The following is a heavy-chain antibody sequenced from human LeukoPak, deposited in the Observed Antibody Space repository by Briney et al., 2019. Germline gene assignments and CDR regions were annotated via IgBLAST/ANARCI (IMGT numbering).Heavy chain of an antibody. CDR1: GFTFNNNA. D-gene: IGHD3-22*01. Sequence: PGGSLRLSCATSGFTFNNNAMSWVRHAPGKGLEWVAVISYDGSNKYYADSVKGRFSISRDNSKNTLYLQMNSLRAEDTAVYYCARAEGWDDSSGYYEFFDYWGQGTLVTVSS. J-gene: IGHJ4*02. V-gene: IGHV3-30-3*01. CDR2: ISYDGSNK. CDR3: ARAEGWDDSSGYYEFFDY.